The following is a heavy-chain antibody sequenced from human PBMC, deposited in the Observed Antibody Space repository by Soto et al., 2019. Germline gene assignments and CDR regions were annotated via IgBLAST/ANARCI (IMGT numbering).Heavy chain of an antibody. CDR3: AKGPVATILGDNWFDP. Sequence: EVQLVESGGGLVQPGRSLSLSCAASGFTFDDYAMHWVRHAPGKGLEWVSGISWNRGSIGYADSVKGRFTISIDNAKNALSLQMNSLRAEDTALYYCAKGPVATILGDNWFDPWGQGTLVTVSS. V-gene: IGHV3-9*01. CDR1: GFTFDDYA. CDR2: ISWNRGSI. D-gene: IGHD5-12*01. J-gene: IGHJ5*02.